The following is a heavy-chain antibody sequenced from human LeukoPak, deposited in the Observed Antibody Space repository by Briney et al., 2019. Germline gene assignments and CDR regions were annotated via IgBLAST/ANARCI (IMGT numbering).Heavy chain of an antibody. CDR3: TRGGSLGHYYDSSGYYYVYY. CDR2: IRSKAYGGTT. J-gene: IGHJ4*02. D-gene: IGHD3-22*01. V-gene: IGHV3-49*03. CDR1: GFTFGDYA. Sequence: GGSLRLSCTASGFTFGDYAMSWFRQAPGKGLEWVGFIRSKAYGGTTEYAASVKGRFTISRDDSESIAYLQMNSLKTEDTAVYYCTRGGSLGHYYDSSGYYYVYYWGQGTLVTVSS.